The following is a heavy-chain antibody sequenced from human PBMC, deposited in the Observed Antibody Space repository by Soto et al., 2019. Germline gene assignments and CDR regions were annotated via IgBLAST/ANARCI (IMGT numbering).Heavy chain of an antibody. CDR1: GFGFHTYW. CDR3: TRDWVDYYGXGNYYPRFDP. Sequence: GGSLRLSCVASGFGFHTYWMHWVRQVPGKGLVWVARINSDGDTSTYADSVKGRFSTSRDNTKNTLFLQMNGLRDDDTAVYYCTRDWVDYYGXGNYYPRFDPXGXGALVTVSS. V-gene: IGHV3-74*01. D-gene: IGHD3-10*01. J-gene: IGHJ5*02. CDR2: INSDGDTS.